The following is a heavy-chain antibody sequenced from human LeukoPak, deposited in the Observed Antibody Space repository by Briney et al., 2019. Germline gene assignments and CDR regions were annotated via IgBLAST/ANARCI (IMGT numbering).Heavy chain of an antibody. CDR1: GGTFSSYA. CDR3: ARSGHCSGADCYAEGIDY. Sequence: SVKVSCKASGGTFSSYAISWVRQAPGQGLEWMGRIIPILGIANYAQKFQGRVTITADKSTSTAYMEVTNLRSDDTAMYYCARSGHCSGADCYAEGIDYWGQGTLVTVSS. CDR2: IIPILGIA. J-gene: IGHJ4*02. D-gene: IGHD2-2*01. V-gene: IGHV1-69*04.